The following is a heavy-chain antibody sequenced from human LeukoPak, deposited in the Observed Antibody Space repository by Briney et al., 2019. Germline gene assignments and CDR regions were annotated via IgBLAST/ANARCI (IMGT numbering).Heavy chain of an antibody. CDR1: GGSISSYY. CDR2: IYYSGST. D-gene: IGHD4-17*01. CDR3: ARLVDYGDYGRGSFDY. V-gene: IGHV4-59*12. Sequence: SETLSLTCTVSGGSISSYYWSWIRQPPGKGLEWIGYIYYSGSTNYNPSLKSRVTISVDTSKNQFSLKLSSVTAADTAVYYCARLVDYGDYGRGSFDYWGQGTLVTVSS. J-gene: IGHJ4*02.